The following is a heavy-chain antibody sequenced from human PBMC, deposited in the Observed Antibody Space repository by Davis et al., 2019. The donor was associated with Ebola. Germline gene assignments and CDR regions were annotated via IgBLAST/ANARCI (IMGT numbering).Heavy chain of an antibody. V-gene: IGHV3-23*01. J-gene: IGHJ4*02. CDR2: LGTSADA. CDR1: GFTFSSYA. Sequence: GESLKISCAASGFTFSSYAMSWVRQAPGKGLEWVSTLGTSADAYYADSVKGRFTISRDNSKNTLYLQMNSLRVEDTAVYYCASGLRAVDVGNDYWGRGTLVTVS. D-gene: IGHD4-23*01. CDR3: ASGLRAVDVGNDY.